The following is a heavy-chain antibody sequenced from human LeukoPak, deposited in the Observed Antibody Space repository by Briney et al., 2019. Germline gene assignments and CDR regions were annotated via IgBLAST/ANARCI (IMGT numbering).Heavy chain of an antibody. CDR2: INGGSSSI. V-gene: IGHV3-21*04. CDR3: AKDLFH. Sequence: GGSLRLSCVASGFTFSNYAFNWVRQAPGKGLEWVSSINGGSSSIYYADSVKGRFTVSRDNAKNSLCLQMNSLRAEDTALYYCAKDLFHWGQGTLVTVSS. J-gene: IGHJ4*02. CDR1: GFTFSNYA.